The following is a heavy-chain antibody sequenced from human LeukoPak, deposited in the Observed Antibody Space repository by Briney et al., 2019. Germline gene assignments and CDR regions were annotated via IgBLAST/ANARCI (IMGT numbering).Heavy chain of an antibody. CDR2: TYYRSKWYN. CDR1: GDSVSSNSAA. D-gene: IGHD3-9*01. J-gene: IGHJ4*02. CDR3: ARTYYDILTGYYPFDY. Sequence: SQTLSLTCAISGDSVSSNSAAWNWIRQSPSRGLEWLGRTYYRSKWYNDYAVSVKSRITINPDTSKNQFSLQLNSVTPEDTAVYYCARTYYDILTGYYPFDYWGQGTPVTVSS. V-gene: IGHV6-1*01.